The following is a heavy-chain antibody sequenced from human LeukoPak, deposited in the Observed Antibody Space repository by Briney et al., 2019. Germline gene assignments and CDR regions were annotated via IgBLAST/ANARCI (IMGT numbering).Heavy chain of an antibody. CDR2: INPNSGGT. CDR3: ARLHPPCSSTSCYGYGDYGTGLDP. Sequence: ASVKVSCKASGYTFTGYYMHWLRQAPGQGLEWMGWINPNSGGTNYAQKFQGRVTMTRDTAISTAYMELSRLRSDDTAVYYCARLHPPCSSTSCYGYGDYGTGLDPWGQGTLVTVSS. CDR1: GYTFTGYY. D-gene: IGHD2-2*01. V-gene: IGHV1-2*02. J-gene: IGHJ5*02.